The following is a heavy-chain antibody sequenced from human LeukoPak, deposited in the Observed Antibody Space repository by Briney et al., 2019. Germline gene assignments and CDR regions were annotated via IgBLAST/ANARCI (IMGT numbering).Heavy chain of an antibody. CDR3: ASHCSSTSCYGMDV. V-gene: IGHV4-59*01. CDR2: IYYSGST. D-gene: IGHD2-2*01. CDR1: GGSISSYY. Sequence: SETLSLTCTVSGGSISSYYWSWIRQPPGKGLEWIGYIYYSGSTNYNPSLKSRVTISVDTSKNQFSLKLSSVTAADTAVYYCASHCSSTSCYGMDVWGQRTTVTVSS. J-gene: IGHJ6*02.